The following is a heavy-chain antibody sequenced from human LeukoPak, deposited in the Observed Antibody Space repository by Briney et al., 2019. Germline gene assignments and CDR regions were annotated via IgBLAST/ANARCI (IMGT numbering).Heavy chain of an antibody. D-gene: IGHD3-3*01. CDR3: AKVTSPYYDFWSGYWGNPNYYYYYYMDV. Sequence: GGSLRLSCAASGFTFSSYAMSWVRQAPGKGLEWVSAISGSGGSTYYADSVKGRFTISRDNSKNRLYLQMNSLRAEDTAVYYCAKVTSPYYDFWSGYWGNPNYYYYYYMDVWGKGTTVTVSS. V-gene: IGHV3-23*01. J-gene: IGHJ6*03. CDR2: ISGSGGST. CDR1: GFTFSSYA.